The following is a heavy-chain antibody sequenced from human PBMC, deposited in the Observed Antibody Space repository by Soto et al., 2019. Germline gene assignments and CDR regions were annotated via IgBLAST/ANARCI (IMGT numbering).Heavy chain of an antibody. CDR1: GFTFSSYA. CDR3: AKDFSITMIVVVIPLSFDY. D-gene: IGHD3-22*01. CDR2: ISGSGGST. Sequence: GGSLRLSCAASGFTFSSYAMSWVRQAPGKGLEWVSAISGSGGSTYYADSVKGRFTISRDNSKNTLYLQMNSLRAEDTAVYYYAKDFSITMIVVVIPLSFDYWGQGTLVTVSS. J-gene: IGHJ4*02. V-gene: IGHV3-23*01.